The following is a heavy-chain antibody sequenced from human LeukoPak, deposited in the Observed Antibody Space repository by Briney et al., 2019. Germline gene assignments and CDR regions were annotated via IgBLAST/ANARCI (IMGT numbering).Heavy chain of an antibody. CDR2: ISGFNGNT. J-gene: IGHJ3*01. CDR3: AKERRYKFNGGRVFDV. V-gene: IGHV1-18*04. CDR1: GYTFTAYY. Sequence: ASVKVSCKASGYTFTAYYMHWVRQAPGQGLEWMGWISGFNGNTNYAQRLQGRVVMTTDTSTNTVYMELRSLRSDDTAVYYCAKERRYKFNGGRVFDVWGQGTMVTVSS. D-gene: IGHD1-1*01.